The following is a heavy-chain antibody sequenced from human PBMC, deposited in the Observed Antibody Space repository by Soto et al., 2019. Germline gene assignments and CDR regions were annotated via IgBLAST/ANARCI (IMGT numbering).Heavy chain of an antibody. CDR1: GDSINSDNYY. Sequence: QLQLQESGPGLVKPSETLSLTCSVSGDSINSDNYYWGWIRQPPGKGLEWIGSIYYRGNTYYTPAHKTRVTISLDKSKSQFSLKLNSVTAADSAVYFCARREGLATISYYFDYWGQGTLVTVSS. CDR3: ARREGLATISYYFDY. D-gene: IGHD3-9*01. V-gene: IGHV4-39*01. J-gene: IGHJ4*02. CDR2: IYYRGNT.